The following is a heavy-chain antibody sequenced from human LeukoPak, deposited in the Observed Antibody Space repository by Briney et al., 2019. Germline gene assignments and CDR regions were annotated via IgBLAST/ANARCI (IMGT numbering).Heavy chain of an antibody. Sequence: GGSLRLSCAASGFTFSSYWMHWVRQAPGKGLVWVSRINSDGSSTSYADSVKGRFTNSSDNAKNTLYLQMNSLRAEDTAVYYCARDRNPFGSGSRIDYWGQGTLVTVSS. J-gene: IGHJ4*02. CDR3: ARDRNPFGSGSRIDY. CDR1: GFTFSSYW. CDR2: INSDGSST. D-gene: IGHD3-10*01. V-gene: IGHV3-74*01.